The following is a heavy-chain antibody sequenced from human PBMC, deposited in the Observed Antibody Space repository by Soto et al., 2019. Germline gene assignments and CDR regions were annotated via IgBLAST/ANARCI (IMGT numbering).Heavy chain of an antibody. CDR2: ISAYNGNT. Sequence: AQVKVSCKASGYTFTSYGIRWVRQAPGQGLEWMGWISAYNGNTNYAQKRQGRVTMTTDTSTSTAYMELRSLRSDDTAVYYCAVDIVVVVASTQHNWFDPWCQGTLVTVSS. V-gene: IGHV1-18*01. CDR3: AVDIVVVVASTQHNWFDP. J-gene: IGHJ5*02. D-gene: IGHD2-15*01. CDR1: GYTFTSYG.